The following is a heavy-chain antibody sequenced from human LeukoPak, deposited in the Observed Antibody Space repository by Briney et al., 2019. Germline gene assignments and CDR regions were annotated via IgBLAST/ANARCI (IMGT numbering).Heavy chain of an antibody. CDR3: ARLPSSRYPYYFDF. J-gene: IGHJ4*02. CDR2: IYPADSDA. V-gene: IGHV5-51*01. Sequence: GESLKISCKGSGYSFSSYWIGWVRQMPGXGLEWMGIIYPADSDARYSPSFQGQVTVSADKSISTAYLQWSSLKASDTAIYYCARLPSSRYPYYFDFWGQGALVTVSS. D-gene: IGHD6-13*01. CDR1: GYSFSSYW.